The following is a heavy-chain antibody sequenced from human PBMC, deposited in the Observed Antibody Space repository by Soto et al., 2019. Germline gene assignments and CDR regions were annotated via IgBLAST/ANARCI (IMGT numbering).Heavy chain of an antibody. Sequence: VGSLRLSCTASGFNFSRYWTHWVRQDPGRGLVWVSHINSDGSRTSYADSVKGRFTISRDNAKNTLYLQMNSLRAEDTAVYYCARHGKIAAAGKGGAYYYYYGMDVWGQGTTVTVSS. V-gene: IGHV3-74*01. CDR3: ARHGKIAAAGKGGAYYYYYGMDV. J-gene: IGHJ6*02. CDR1: GFNFSRYW. D-gene: IGHD6-13*01. CDR2: INSDGSRT.